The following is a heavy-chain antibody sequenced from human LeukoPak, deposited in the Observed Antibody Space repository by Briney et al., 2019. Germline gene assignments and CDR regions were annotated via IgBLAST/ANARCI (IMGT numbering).Heavy chain of an antibody. V-gene: IGHV1-18*04. Sequence: TSRISCVRQAPGQGLAWTGGSGSYGGDTYYAQKFQGRITVTTDTSTSTVYMELRNLRSDDTAVYYCARDLWNFYDDSGYNRDFDSWGQGTQVTVSS. CDR2: SGSYGGDT. D-gene: IGHD3-22*01. J-gene: IGHJ5*01. CDR3: ARDLWNFYDDSGYNRDFDS. CDR1: TSR.